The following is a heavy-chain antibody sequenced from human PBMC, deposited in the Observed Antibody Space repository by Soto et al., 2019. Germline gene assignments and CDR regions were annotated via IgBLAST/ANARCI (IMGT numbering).Heavy chain of an antibody. CDR2: IYYSGST. J-gene: IGHJ5*02. V-gene: IGHV4-39*01. Sequence: SETLSLTCTVSGGSISSSSYYWGWIRQPPGKGLEWIGSIYYSGSTYYNPSLKSRVTISVDTSKNQFSLKLSSVTAADTAVYYCARHEAVAGRNWFDPWGQGTLVTVSS. CDR1: GGSISSSSYY. CDR3: ARHEAVAGRNWFDP. D-gene: IGHD6-19*01.